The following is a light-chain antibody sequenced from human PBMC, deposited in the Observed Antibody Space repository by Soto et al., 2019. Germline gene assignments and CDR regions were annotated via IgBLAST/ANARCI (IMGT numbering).Light chain of an antibody. CDR3: QQFGSSPWT. V-gene: IGKV3-20*01. CDR2: GAS. CDR1: QSVSSSY. J-gene: IGKJ1*01. Sequence: EIVLTQSPGTLSLSPGERATLFCGASQSVSSSYLAWYQQKPGQAPRLLIYGASSRATGIPDRFSGSGSGTDFTLTISRLEPEDFAVYYCQQFGSSPWTFGQGTKVEIK.